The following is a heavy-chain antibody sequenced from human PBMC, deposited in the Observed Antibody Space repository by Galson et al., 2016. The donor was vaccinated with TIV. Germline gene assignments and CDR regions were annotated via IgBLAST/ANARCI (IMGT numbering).Heavy chain of an antibody. CDR1: GLTSRKAW. V-gene: IGHV3-15*01. J-gene: IGHJ5*02. CDR3: TVDGTTYSRSGP. Sequence: SLRLSCAASGLTSRKAWMSWVRQVPGKGLEWVGRSKSDGGTADYAAPVKGRFSVSRDDSKNTLYLQMSSLKIEDTGVYYCTVDGTTYSRSGPWGQGTRVTVPS. CDR2: SKSDGGTA. D-gene: IGHD5-18*01.